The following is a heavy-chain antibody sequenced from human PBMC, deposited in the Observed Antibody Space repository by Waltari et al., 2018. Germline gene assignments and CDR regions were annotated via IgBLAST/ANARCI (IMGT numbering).Heavy chain of an antibody. V-gene: IGHV1-69*06. CDR2: IIPIFGTA. D-gene: IGHD6-13*01. J-gene: IGHJ5*02. CDR3: ARESPPAHSSSGYEGNWFDP. Sequence: QVQLVQSGAEVKKPGSSVKVSCKASGGTFSSYAISWVRQAPGQGLEWMGGIIPIFGTANYAQKFQGRVTMTRNTSISTAYMELSSLRSEDTAVYDCARESPPAHSSSGYEGNWFDPWGQGTLVTVSS. CDR1: GGTFSSYA.